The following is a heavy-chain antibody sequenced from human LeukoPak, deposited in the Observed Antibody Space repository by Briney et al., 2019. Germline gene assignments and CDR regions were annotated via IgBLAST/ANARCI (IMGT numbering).Heavy chain of an antibody. Sequence: ASAKVSCKASGYTFTSYGISWLRQAPGQGLEWMGWISAYNGNTNYAQKLQGRVTMTTDTSTSTAYMELRSLRSDDTAVYYCARVYDYVWGSYRFTMGYMDVWGKGTTVTISS. CDR1: GYTFTSYG. CDR3: ARVYDYVWGSYRFTMGYMDV. V-gene: IGHV1-18*01. CDR2: ISAYNGNT. D-gene: IGHD3-16*02. J-gene: IGHJ6*03.